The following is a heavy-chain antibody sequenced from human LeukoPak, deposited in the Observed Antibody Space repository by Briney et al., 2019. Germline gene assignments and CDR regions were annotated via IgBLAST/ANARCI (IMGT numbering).Heavy chain of an antibody. J-gene: IGHJ4*02. D-gene: IGHD1-26*01. CDR1: GFTFISYW. Sequence: GGSLRLSCAASGFTFISYWMHWVRQAPGKGLVWVSSINSDGSSTSYADSVKGRFTISRDNAKNTLYLQMNSLRAEDTAVYYCARGYSGTYRIDYWGQGTLVTVSS. CDR3: ARGYSGTYRIDY. CDR2: INSDGSST. V-gene: IGHV3-74*01.